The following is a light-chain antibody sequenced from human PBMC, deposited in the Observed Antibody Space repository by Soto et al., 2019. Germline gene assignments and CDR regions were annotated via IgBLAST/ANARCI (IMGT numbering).Light chain of an antibody. Sequence: IFFTQSPATLSLSPGERATLSCRASQSVSSYLAWYQQKPGQAPRLLIYDASNRATGIPARFSGSGSGTDFTLTISSLEPEDFAVYYCQQRSNWPVTFGPGTKVDIK. CDR3: QQRSNWPVT. V-gene: IGKV3-11*01. J-gene: IGKJ3*01. CDR1: QSVSSY. CDR2: DAS.